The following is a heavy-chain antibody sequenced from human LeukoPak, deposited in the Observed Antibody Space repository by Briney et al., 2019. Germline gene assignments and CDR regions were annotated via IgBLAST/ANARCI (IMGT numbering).Heavy chain of an antibody. CDR3: ARQDYTGGFDY. V-gene: IGHV4-59*08. Sequence: SETLSLTCTVSGGSISNYYWSWIRQPPGKGLEWIGYIYYSGSTNYNPSLKSRVTISVDTSKNQFSLKLSSVTAADTAVYYCARQDYTGGFDYWGQGTLVTVSS. CDR1: GGSISNYY. CDR2: IYYSGST. D-gene: IGHD2-2*02. J-gene: IGHJ4*02.